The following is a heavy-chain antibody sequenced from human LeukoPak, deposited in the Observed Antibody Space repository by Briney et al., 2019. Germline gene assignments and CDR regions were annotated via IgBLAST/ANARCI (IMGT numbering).Heavy chain of an antibody. J-gene: IGHJ4*02. V-gene: IGHV4-59*08. CDR3: ARRLAVVTQEIDY. D-gene: IGHD4-23*01. Sequence: PSETLSLTCTVSGGSISSYYWSWIRQPPGKGLEWIGYIYYSGSTNYNPSLKSRVTISVDTSKNQFSLKLSSVTAADTAVCYCARRLAVVTQEIDYWGQGTLVTVSS. CDR2: IYYSGST. CDR1: GGSISSYY.